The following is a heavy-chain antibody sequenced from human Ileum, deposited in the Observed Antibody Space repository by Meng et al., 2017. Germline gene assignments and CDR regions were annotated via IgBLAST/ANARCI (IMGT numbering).Heavy chain of an antibody. D-gene: IGHD3-22*01. J-gene: IGHJ6*02. CDR3: AREVRPYHSSGYYLYYFGMDV. CDR2: ISSTSTYI. Sequence: GGSLRLSCAASGFTFSTYNINWVRQAPGKGLEWVSSISSTSTYIYYADSVKGRFTVSRDNAKDSLYLQMDSLRAEDTAVYYCAREVRPYHSSGYYLYYFGMDVWGQETTVTVSS. CDR1: GFTFSTYN. V-gene: IGHV3-21*01.